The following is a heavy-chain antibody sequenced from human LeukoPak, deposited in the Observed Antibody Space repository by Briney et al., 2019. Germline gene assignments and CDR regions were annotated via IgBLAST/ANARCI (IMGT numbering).Heavy chain of an antibody. Sequence: GGSLRLSCAASGFTFDDYGMSWVRQAPGKGLEWVANIKEDGSEKYYVDSVKGRFTISRDNAKKSLYLQMNSLRAEDTAVYYCSAYYYSSGSYVDYWGQGTLVTVSS. J-gene: IGHJ4*02. V-gene: IGHV3-7*01. D-gene: IGHD3-10*01. CDR1: GFTFDDYG. CDR2: IKEDGSEK. CDR3: SAYYYSSGSYVDY.